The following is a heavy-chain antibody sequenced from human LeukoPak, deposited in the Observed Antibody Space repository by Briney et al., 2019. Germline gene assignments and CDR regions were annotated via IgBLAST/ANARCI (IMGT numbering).Heavy chain of an antibody. J-gene: IGHJ4*02. V-gene: IGHV3-30*18. CDR3: AKDTYGDYSFDY. Sequence: TGGSLRLSCAASGFTFSSYGLHWVRQAPGKGLEWVAVISYDGSNKYYADSVKGRFTISRDNSKNTLYLQMNSLRAEDTALYYCAKDTYGDYSFDYWGQGTLVTVSS. CDR1: GFTFSSYG. D-gene: IGHD4-17*01. CDR2: ISYDGSNK.